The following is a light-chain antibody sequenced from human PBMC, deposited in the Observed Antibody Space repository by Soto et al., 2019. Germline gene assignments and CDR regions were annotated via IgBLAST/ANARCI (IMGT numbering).Light chain of an antibody. CDR3: QQYNDSFPYT. CDR1: QSISTW. CDR2: KAS. J-gene: IGKJ5*01. Sequence: DIHMTQSPSTLSASVVDIVTITFRASQSISTWLAWYQQKPGTAPKLLIYKASTLESGVPSRFSGSRSGTEFTLTVSSLQPDDFATYYCQQYNDSFPYTFGQGTRLEIK. V-gene: IGKV1-5*03.